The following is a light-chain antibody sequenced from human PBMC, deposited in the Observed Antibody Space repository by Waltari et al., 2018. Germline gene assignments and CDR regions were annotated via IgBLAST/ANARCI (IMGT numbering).Light chain of an antibody. V-gene: IGKV4-1*01. Sequence: DIVMTQSPDSLAVSLGERATINCKSSQTVLHSSDTKNYVAWYQQKPGQPLKLLIYWSSTRESGVPDRFSGSGSGTDFTLTISSLQAEDVAVYYCHQYSSTPWTFGQGTKVEVK. CDR3: HQYSSTPWT. J-gene: IGKJ1*01. CDR1: QTVLHSSDTKNY. CDR2: WSS.